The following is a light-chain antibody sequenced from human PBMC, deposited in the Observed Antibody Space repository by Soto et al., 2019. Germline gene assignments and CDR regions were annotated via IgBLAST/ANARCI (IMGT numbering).Light chain of an antibody. CDR3: QKYSSVPV. J-gene: IGKJ3*01. CDR1: QDIRNF. CDR2: AAS. V-gene: IGKV1-27*01. Sequence: DIQMTQSPTSLSASVGDRVTITCRASQDIRNFVAWYQQKPGKAPKLLIYAASTLQPGVPSRFSGSGSGTDFTLTISSLQPEDVATYSCQKYSSVPVFGPGTKVEIK.